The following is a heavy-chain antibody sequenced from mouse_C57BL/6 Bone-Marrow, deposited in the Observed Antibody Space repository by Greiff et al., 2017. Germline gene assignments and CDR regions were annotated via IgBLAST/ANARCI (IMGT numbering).Heavy chain of an antibody. V-gene: IGHV1-59*01. CDR3: ARRELPTLVPDFDD. CDR1: GYTFTSYW. J-gene: IGHJ2*01. CDR2: IDPSDSYT. Sequence: VQLQQPGAELVRPGTSVKLSCKASGYTFTSYWMHWVKQRPGQGLEWIGVIDPSDSYTNYNQKFKGKATLTVDTSSSTAYMQLSSLTSEDSPVYYGARRELPTLVPDFDDWGKGTTLAVSS. D-gene: IGHD1-1*01.